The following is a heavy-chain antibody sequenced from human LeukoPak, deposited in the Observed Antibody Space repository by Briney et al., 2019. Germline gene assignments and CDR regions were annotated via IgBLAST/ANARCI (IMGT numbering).Heavy chain of an antibody. J-gene: IGHJ3*02. D-gene: IGHD6-19*01. CDR3: ATTSHGSGWYRDDAFDI. CDR1: GYTLTELS. Sequence: GASVKVSCKISGYTLTELSMHWVRQAPGKGLEWMGGFDPEDGETIYAQKFQGRVTMTEDTSTDTAYMELSSLRSEDTAVYYCATTSHGSGWYRDDAFDIWDQGTMVTVSS. V-gene: IGHV1-24*01. CDR2: FDPEDGET.